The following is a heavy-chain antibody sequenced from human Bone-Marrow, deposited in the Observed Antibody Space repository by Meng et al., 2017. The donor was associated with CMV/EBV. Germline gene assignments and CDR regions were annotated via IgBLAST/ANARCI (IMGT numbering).Heavy chain of an antibody. CDR2: IRDDGSNK. J-gene: IGHJ6*02. CDR3: AKEFLEWSMDV. V-gene: IGHV3-30*02. CDR1: GFTFSSYG. Sequence: GESLKISCAASGFTFSSYGMHWVRQAPGKGLEWVAFIRDDGSNKYYADSVKGRFTISRDNSKNTLYLQMNSLRAEETAVYYCAKEFLEWSMDVWGQGTTVTVSS. D-gene: IGHD3-3*01.